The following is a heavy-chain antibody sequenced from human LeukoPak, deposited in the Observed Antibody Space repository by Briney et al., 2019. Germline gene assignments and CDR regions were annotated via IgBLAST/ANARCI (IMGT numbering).Heavy chain of an antibody. D-gene: IGHD1-26*01. Sequence: WASVTVSCTASGYTFNNYAIHWVRQAPGQRLEWMGWTNGGNGDTKYSQKFQGRVTITRDTSASTAYVELSSLRSEDTAVYYCAKGGSYGGAFDIWGQGTMVIVSS. CDR3: AKGGSYGGAFDI. CDR2: TNGGNGDT. J-gene: IGHJ3*02. CDR1: GYTFNNYA. V-gene: IGHV1-3*01.